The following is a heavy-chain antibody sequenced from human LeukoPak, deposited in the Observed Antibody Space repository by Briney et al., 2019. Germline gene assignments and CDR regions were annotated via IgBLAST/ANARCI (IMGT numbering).Heavy chain of an antibody. D-gene: IGHD2-21*02. V-gene: IGHV1-18*01. CDR1: GYTFTSYG. Sequence: ASVKVSCKASGYTFTSYGISWVRQAPGQGLEWMGRISAYNGNTNYAQKLQGRVTMTTDTSTSTAYMELRSLRSDDTAVYYCARGETYCGGDCYCRWGQGTLVTVSS. J-gene: IGHJ4*02. CDR3: ARGETYCGGDCYCR. CDR2: ISAYNGNT.